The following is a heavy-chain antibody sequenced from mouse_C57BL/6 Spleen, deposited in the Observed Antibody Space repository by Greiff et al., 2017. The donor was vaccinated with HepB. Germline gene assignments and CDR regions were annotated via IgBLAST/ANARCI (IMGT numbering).Heavy chain of an antibody. Sequence: VQLQQSGAELVRPGTSVKVSCKASGYAFTNYLIEWVKQRPGQGLEWIGVINPGSGGTNYNEKFKGKATLTADKSSSTAYMQLSSLTSEDSAVYCWARTTQRSYAMDYWGQGTSVTVSS. V-gene: IGHV1-54*01. CDR1: GYAFTNYL. J-gene: IGHJ4*01. CDR3: ARTTQRSYAMDY. CDR2: INPGSGGT.